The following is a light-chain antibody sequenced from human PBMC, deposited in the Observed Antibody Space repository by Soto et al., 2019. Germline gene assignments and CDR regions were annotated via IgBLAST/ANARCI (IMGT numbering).Light chain of an antibody. CDR3: FSYAGGYTFV. V-gene: IGLV2-11*01. CDR2: DVT. CDR1: SSDVGGYRY. J-gene: IGLJ1*01. Sequence: QSALTQPRSVSGSPGQSVTISCTGTSSDVGGYRYVSWYQQHPGKAPKLMMYDVTTRPSGIPDRFSGSKSGNTASLTISGLQAEDAADYYCFSYAGGYTFVFGTGTKLTVL.